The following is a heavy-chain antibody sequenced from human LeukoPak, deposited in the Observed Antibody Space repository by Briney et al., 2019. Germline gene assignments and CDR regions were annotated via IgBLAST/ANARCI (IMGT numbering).Heavy chain of an antibody. Sequence: ASVKVSCKASGYTFTGQYVHWVRQAPGQGLEWMGWINGNTGDTNYAQRFQGRVTMIRETSISTMYMELSRLRSDDTAVYYCAREYSSSLFDYWGQGTLVTVSS. V-gene: IGHV1-2*02. CDR2: INGNTGDT. CDR3: AREYSSSLFDY. CDR1: GYTFTGQY. D-gene: IGHD6-13*01. J-gene: IGHJ4*02.